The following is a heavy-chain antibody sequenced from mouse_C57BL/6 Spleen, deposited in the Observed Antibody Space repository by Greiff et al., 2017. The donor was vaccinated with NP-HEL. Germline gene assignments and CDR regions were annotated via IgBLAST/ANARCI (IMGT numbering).Heavy chain of an antibody. D-gene: IGHD2-10*01. J-gene: IGHJ4*01. Sequence: QVQLQQSGAELARPGASVKMSCKASGYTFTSYTMHWVKQRPGQGLEWIGYINPSSGYTKYNQKFKDKDTLTADKSSSTAYMQLSSLTSEDSAVYYCARKGGLLWGVDYWGQGTSVTVSS. CDR2: INPSSGYT. CDR1: GYTFTSYT. V-gene: IGHV1-4*01. CDR3: ARKGGLLWGVDY.